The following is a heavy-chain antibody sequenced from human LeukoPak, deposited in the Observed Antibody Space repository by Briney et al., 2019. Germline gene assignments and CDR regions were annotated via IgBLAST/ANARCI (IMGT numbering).Heavy chain of an antibody. Sequence: GRSLRLSCAASGFTFSRYGMHWARQAPGKGLEWVAVVSFEGSNKYYADSVKGRFTVSRDNSKNTLPLQMNSLRAEDTAVYYCAKDMGYYYGSGSYPPENDYWGQGTLVTVSS. CDR3: AKDMGYYYGSGSYPPENDY. D-gene: IGHD3-10*01. CDR1: GFTFSRYG. V-gene: IGHV3-30*18. CDR2: VSFEGSNK. J-gene: IGHJ4*02.